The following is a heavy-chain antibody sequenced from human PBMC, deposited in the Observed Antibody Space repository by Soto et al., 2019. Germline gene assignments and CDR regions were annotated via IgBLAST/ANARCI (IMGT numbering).Heavy chain of an antibody. D-gene: IGHD3-3*01. CDR2: ISASNGDT. J-gene: IGHJ6*02. V-gene: IGHV1-18*01. Sequence: QGQVVQSGAEVRKPGASVKVSCKASGYTFTNYGISWVRQAPGQGLEWMGWISASNGDTNSAQKFQGRVTMSTDTSTSTAYMELRSLRSDDTAVYYCARDQITLFGAVTAPYYYYGMDVWGQGTTVTVAS. CDR3: ARDQITLFGAVTAPYYYYGMDV. CDR1: GYTFTNYG.